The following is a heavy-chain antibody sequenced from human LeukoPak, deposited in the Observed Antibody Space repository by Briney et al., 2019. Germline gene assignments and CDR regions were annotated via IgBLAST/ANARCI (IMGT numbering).Heavy chain of an antibody. CDR2: IIPIFGTA. CDR1: GGTFSSYV. V-gene: IGHV1-69*05. CDR3: ARGWYLDTAMARGY. D-gene: IGHD5-18*01. Sequence: SVKVSCKASGGTFSSYVISWVRQAPGQGLEWMGRIIPIFGTANYAQKFQGRVTITTDESTSTAYMELSSLRSEDTAVYYCARGWYLDTAMARGYWGQGTLVTVSS. J-gene: IGHJ4*02.